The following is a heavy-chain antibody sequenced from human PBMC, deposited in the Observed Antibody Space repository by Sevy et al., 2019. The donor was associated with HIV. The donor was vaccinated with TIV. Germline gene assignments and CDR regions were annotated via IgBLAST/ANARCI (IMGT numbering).Heavy chain of an antibody. J-gene: IGHJ3*02. CDR2: IKQDGSEK. Sequence: GGSLRLSCAASGFTFSSYWMSWVRQAPGKGLEWVANIKQDGSEKYYVDSVKGRFTISRDNAKNSLYLQMNSLRAEDTAVYYCARPAYYYDSSGYYLDAFDIWGQGTMVTVSS. V-gene: IGHV3-7*01. CDR3: ARPAYYYDSSGYYLDAFDI. CDR1: GFTFSSYW. D-gene: IGHD3-22*01.